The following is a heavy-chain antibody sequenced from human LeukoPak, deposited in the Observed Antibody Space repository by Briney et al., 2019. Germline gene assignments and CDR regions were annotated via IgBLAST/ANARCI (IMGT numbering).Heavy chain of an antibody. Sequence: GESLNISCKGSGYSSTSYWIGWVRQLPGKGLEWMGIIYPGDFDTRYSTSFQGRATIPADKSISTAYLQWSSLKASETAMYYCARPLSMLRGVITREYWGQGTLVTVSS. V-gene: IGHV5-51*01. CDR3: ARPLSMLRGVITREY. J-gene: IGHJ4*02. D-gene: IGHD3-10*01. CDR2: IYPGDFDT. CDR1: GYSSTSYW.